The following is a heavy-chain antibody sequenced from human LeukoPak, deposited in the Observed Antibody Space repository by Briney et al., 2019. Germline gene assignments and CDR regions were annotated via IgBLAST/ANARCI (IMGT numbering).Heavy chain of an antibody. J-gene: IGHJ1*01. Sequence: VASVKVSCKASGYTFTTYDITWVRQAPGQGLEWMGWINPNSGGTNSAQKFQGRVTMTRDTSIITAYMELSRLRSDDTAVYFCARGYYDSSDYEYFQHWGQGTLVTVSS. CDR3: ARGYYDSSDYEYFQH. V-gene: IGHV1-2*02. CDR2: INPNSGGT. CDR1: GYTFTTYD. D-gene: IGHD3-22*01.